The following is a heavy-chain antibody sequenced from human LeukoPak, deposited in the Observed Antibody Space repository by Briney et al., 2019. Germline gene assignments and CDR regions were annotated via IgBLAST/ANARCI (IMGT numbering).Heavy chain of an antibody. CDR2: IKSIRDGGTT. Sequence: GGSLRLSCAASGFTFSNAWMTWVRQAPGKGLEWVGRIKSIRDGGTTDYGAPVKGRFTIQRDDSKHTLYLKMNSVKTEDDAVFYCSTCGYYDFLTGYYWDYWGQGTLVTVSS. J-gene: IGHJ4*02. CDR1: GFTFSNAW. CDR3: STCGYYDFLTGYYWDY. V-gene: IGHV3-15*01. D-gene: IGHD3-9*01.